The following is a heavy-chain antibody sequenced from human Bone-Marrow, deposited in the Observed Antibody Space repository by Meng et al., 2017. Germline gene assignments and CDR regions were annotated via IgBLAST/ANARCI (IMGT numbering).Heavy chain of an antibody. Sequence: GGSLRLSCAASGFTFSSYEMNWVRQAPGKGLEWVSYISSSGSTIYYADSVKGRFTISRDNAKNSLYLQMNSLRAEDTAVYYCARALGWGRFDSWGQRTLVTISS. J-gene: IGHJ5*01. CDR3: ARALGWGRFDS. V-gene: IGHV3-48*03. CDR2: ISSSGSTI. CDR1: GFTFSSYE. D-gene: IGHD3/OR15-3a*01.